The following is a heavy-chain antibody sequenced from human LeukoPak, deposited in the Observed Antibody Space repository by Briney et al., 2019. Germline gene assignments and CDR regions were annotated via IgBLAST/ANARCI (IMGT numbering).Heavy chain of an antibody. CDR3: ATQALYNWNYGPSDY. J-gene: IGHJ4*02. D-gene: IGHD1-7*01. V-gene: IGHV3-23*01. CDR1: DFIFSSYW. CDR2: ISGSGGST. Sequence: GGSLRLSCVASDFIFSSYWMTWVRQAPGKGLEWVSAISGSGGSTYYADSVKGRFTISRDNSKNTLYLQMNSLRAEDTAVYYCATQALYNWNYGPSDYWGQGTLVTVSS.